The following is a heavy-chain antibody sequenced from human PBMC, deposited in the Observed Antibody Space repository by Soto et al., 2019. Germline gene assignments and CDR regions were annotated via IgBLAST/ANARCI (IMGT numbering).Heavy chain of an antibody. CDR2: INPSGGST. J-gene: IGHJ3*02. CDR1: GYTFTSYY. CDR3: ARDQGDSSGYYPPAFDI. V-gene: IGHV1-46*01. Sequence: GASVKVSCKASGYTFTSYYIHWVRQAPGQGLEWMGVINPSGGSTRYAQKFQGRVTMTRDTPTSTVYMELSSLRSEDTAVYYCARDQGDSSGYYPPAFDIWGQGTMVTVSS. D-gene: IGHD3-22*01.